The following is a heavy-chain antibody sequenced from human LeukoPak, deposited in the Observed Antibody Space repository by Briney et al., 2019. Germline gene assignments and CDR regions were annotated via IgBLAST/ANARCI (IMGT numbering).Heavy chain of an antibody. J-gene: IGHJ4*02. D-gene: IGHD4-17*01. V-gene: IGHV3-23*01. CDR2: ISGTGGTT. Sequence: GGSLRLSCAASGFTFSNYSMSWVRQAPGKGLEWVSTISGTGGTTYYADSVKGRFTISRDDSKNTLFLQFNSLRADDTAVYYCAKGRGTTVTAAANYWGQGTLVTVSS. CDR3: AKGRGTTVTAAANY. CDR1: GFTFSNYS.